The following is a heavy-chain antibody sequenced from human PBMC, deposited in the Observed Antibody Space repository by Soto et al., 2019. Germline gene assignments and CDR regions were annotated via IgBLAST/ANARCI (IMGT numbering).Heavy chain of an antibody. D-gene: IGHD4-17*01. Sequence: QVRLVQSGAEVKKPGSSVKVSCNAAGGAFSNYAIGWVRQAPGQGLEWMGGIILPFGTPNYAQKFQGRVTITADESMTTAYMELSGLRSEDTAVYYCARGPVYAGYFDYWGRGTLVTVSS. V-gene: IGHV1-69*12. CDR2: IILPFGTP. CDR1: GGAFSNYA. J-gene: IGHJ4*02. CDR3: ARGPVYAGYFDY.